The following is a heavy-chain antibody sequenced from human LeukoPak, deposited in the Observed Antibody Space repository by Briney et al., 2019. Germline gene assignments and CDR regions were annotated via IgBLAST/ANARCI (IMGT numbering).Heavy chain of an antibody. D-gene: IGHD3-10*01. CDR1: XGXXX. CDR3: ARDSMVRGVNYFDY. J-gene: IGHJ4*02. CDR2: IYYSGST. Sequence: XGXXXXRXIRXHPGKGLEWIGYIYYSGSTYYNPSLKSRVTISVDTSKNQFSLKLSSVTAADTAVYYCARDSMVRGVNYFDYWGQGTLVTVSS. V-gene: IGHV4-31*02.